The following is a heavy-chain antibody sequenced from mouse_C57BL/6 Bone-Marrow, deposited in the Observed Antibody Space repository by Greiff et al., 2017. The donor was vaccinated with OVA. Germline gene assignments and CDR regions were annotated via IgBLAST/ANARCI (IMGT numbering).Heavy chain of an antibody. CDR3: ARVGIYYGYV. CDR1: GYTFTDYY. CDR2: INPYNGGT. Sequence: EVQLQQSGPVLVKPGASVKMSCKASGYTFTDYYMNWVKQSHGKSLEWIGVINPYNGGTSYNQKFKGKATLTVDKSSSTAYMELNSLTSEDSAVYYCARVGIYYGYVWGTGTTVTVSS. V-gene: IGHV1-19*01. J-gene: IGHJ1*03. D-gene: IGHD1-2*01.